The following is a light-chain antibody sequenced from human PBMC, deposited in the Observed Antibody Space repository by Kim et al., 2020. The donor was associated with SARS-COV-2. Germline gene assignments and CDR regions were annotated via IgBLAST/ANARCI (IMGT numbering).Light chain of an antibody. CDR2: EVS. CDR1: NSDVGGYNY. J-gene: IGLJ2*01. V-gene: IGLV2-8*01. CDR3: SSYAGSSVV. Sequence: QSALTQPPSASGSPGQSVIISCTGTNSDVGGYNYVSWYQRHPGKAPKLMIYEVSKRPSGVPDRFSGSKSGNTASLTVSGLQAEDEADYYCSSYAGSSVVFGGGTKLTVL.